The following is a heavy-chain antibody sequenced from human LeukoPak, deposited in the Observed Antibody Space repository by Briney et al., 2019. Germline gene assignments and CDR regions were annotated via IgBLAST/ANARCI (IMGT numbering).Heavy chain of an antibody. D-gene: IGHD6-19*01. V-gene: IGHV3-30*04. J-gene: IGHJ4*02. CDR1: GFTFSSYA. Sequence: PAGGSLRLSCAASGFTFSSYAMHWVRQAPGKGLEWVAVISYDGSNKYYADSVKGRFTISRDNSKNTLYLQMNSLRAEDTAVYYCAKDESAGTIDYWGQGTLVTVSS. CDR3: AKDESAGTIDY. CDR2: ISYDGSNK.